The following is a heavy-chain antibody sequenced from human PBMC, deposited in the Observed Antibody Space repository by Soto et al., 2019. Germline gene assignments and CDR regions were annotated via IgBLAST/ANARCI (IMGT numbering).Heavy chain of an antibody. CDR2: TFPIFTTA. J-gene: IGHJ4*02. CDR1: GGAFDVCS. Sequence: PVHGFCKASGGAFDVCSISWLRQATGQGLEWVGGTFPIFTTANYAQKFQGRLTMTADESTSTAYMELSGLLSDDTAIYYCARVDSSLVRLVGQFYFDHWGQGTLVTSP. D-gene: IGHD3-10*01. V-gene: IGHV1-69*13. CDR3: ARVDSSLVRLVGQFYFDH.